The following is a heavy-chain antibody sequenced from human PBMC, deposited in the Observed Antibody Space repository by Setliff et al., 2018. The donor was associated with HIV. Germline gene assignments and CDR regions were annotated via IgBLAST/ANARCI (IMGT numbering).Heavy chain of an antibody. V-gene: IGHV4-38-2*02. CDR3: ARQTATGTSATFDS. Sequence: PSETLSLTCTVSGYSISSRYYWGWIRQSPGKGLEWIGSIYHSGSTQYNPSLKSRVTISVDTSKNQFSLKVNSVTAADTAVYYCARQTATGTSATFDSWGQGSLVTVSS. CDR2: IYHSGST. J-gene: IGHJ4*02. D-gene: IGHD2-21*02. CDR1: GYSISSRYY.